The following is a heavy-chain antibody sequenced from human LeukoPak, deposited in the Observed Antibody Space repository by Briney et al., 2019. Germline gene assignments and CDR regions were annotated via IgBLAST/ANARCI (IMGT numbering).Heavy chain of an antibody. CDR1: GFTFSSYE. CDR3: ATQGSYDAFDI. D-gene: IGHD1-26*01. Sequence: GGSLRLSCAASGFTFSSYEMNWVRQAPGKGLEWVSYISSSGSTIYYADSVKGRFTISRDNSKNTLYLQMNSLRAEDTAVYYCATQGSYDAFDIWGQGTMVTVSS. CDR2: ISSSGSTI. J-gene: IGHJ3*02. V-gene: IGHV3-48*03.